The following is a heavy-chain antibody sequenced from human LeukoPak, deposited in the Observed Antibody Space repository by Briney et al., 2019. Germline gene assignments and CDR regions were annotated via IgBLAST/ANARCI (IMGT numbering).Heavy chain of an antibody. J-gene: IGHJ1*01. CDR1: GYAFTGYY. D-gene: IGHD6-13*01. CDR3: VFVAAAGANAEYFQH. Sequence: GASVKVSCKASGYAFTGYYMHWVRQAPGQGLEWMGWINPNSGGTNYAQKFQGRVTMTRDTSISTAYMELSRLRSDDTVVYYCVFVAAAGANAEYFQHWGQGTLVTVSS. V-gene: IGHV1-2*02. CDR2: INPNSGGT.